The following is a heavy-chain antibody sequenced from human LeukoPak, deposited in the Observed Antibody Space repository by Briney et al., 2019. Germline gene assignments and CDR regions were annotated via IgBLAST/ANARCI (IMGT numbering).Heavy chain of an antibody. Sequence: SETLSLTCTVSGDSISTYYWTWIRQPAGKGLEWIGRIYSSGSTNYNPSLKSRLTMSVDTSRNQFSLKLNSVTAADTAVYYCARECFSSICPYNNMDVWGQGTTVTVSS. CDR3: ARECFSSICPYNNMDV. CDR2: IYSSGST. D-gene: IGHD2-2*01. V-gene: IGHV4-4*07. J-gene: IGHJ6*02. CDR1: GDSISTYY.